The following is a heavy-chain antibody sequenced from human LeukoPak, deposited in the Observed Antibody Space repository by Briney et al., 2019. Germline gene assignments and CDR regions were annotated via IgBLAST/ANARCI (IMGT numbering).Heavy chain of an antibody. D-gene: IGHD3-22*01. CDR1: GYTFTNYA. J-gene: IGHJ4*02. Sequence: ASVKVSCKASGYTFTNYAMHWVRQAPGQRLEWMGWINAGNGNTKYSQKFQGRVTITRDTSASTAYMELSSLRSEDTAVYYCAMGASSGYSPFDYWGQGTLVTVSS. CDR3: AMGASSGYSPFDY. V-gene: IGHV1-3*01. CDR2: INAGNGNT.